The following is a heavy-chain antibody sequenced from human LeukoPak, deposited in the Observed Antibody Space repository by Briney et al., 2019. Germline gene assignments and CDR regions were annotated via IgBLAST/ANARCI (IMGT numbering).Heavy chain of an antibody. J-gene: IGHJ6*02. CDR1: GFTVSSNY. Sequence: GGSLRLSCAASGFTVSSNYMSWVRQAPGKGLEWVSVIYSGGSTYCADSVKGRFTISRHNSKNTLYLQMNSLRAEDTAVYYCARVLSYSSSSSYYYGMDVWGQGTTVTVSS. V-gene: IGHV3-53*04. D-gene: IGHD6-6*01. CDR2: IYSGGST. CDR3: ARVLSYSSSSSYYYGMDV.